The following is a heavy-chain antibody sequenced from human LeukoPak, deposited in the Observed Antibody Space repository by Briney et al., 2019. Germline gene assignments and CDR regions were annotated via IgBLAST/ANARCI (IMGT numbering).Heavy chain of an antibody. CDR2: IYPGDSDT. D-gene: IGHD6-13*01. V-gene: IGHV5-51*01. CDR1: RYSFTSYW. J-gene: IGHJ6*03. Sequence: GESLKISCKGSRYSFTSYWIGWVRQMPGKGLEWMGIIYPGDSDTRYSPSFQGQVTISADKSISTAYLQWSSLKASDTAMYYCATYAGYSSSYYYYMDVWGKGTTVTVSS. CDR3: ATYAGYSSSYYYYMDV.